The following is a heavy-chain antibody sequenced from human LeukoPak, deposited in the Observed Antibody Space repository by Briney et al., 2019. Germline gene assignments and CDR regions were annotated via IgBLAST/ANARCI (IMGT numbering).Heavy chain of an antibody. J-gene: IGHJ4*01. Sequence: GGSLRLSCAASGFTFSSYAMSWVRQAPGKRLDWVAAISGSGGSTYYADSVKGRFTISSDNSKNTLYLQMNSLRAEDTAAYSCAKYTSGTSYRGLDQWGHGTLVTVSS. CDR2: ISGSGGST. V-gene: IGHV3-23*01. CDR3: AKYTSGTSYRGLDQ. D-gene: IGHD3-10*01. CDR1: GFTFSSYA.